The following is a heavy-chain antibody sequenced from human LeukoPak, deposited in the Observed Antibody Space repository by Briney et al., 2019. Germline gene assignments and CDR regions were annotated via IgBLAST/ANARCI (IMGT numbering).Heavy chain of an antibody. CDR2: IYTNDGSA. CDR1: GYTFTSYY. CDR3: ARARAAAGAQYFQH. J-gene: IGHJ1*01. V-gene: IGHV1-46*01. Sequence: ASVKVSCKASGYTFTSYYLHWVRQAPGQRREWMGIIYTNDGSARYAQKFQGRVTMTRDTSTGTVYMELSSLSSDDTAVYYCARARAAAGAQYFQHWGQGTLVSASS. D-gene: IGHD6-13*01.